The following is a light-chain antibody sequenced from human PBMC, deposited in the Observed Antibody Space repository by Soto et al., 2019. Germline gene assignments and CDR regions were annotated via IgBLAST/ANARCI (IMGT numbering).Light chain of an antibody. CDR3: QQYNTYPLT. J-gene: IGKJ4*01. Sequence: DIQMTQSPSTLSASVGDRVTITCRPSQSISIWLAWYQQKPGKAPKLLIYKASSLQSGVPSRFSGSGSGTEFTLTITSLQPDDFATYHCQQYNTYPLTFGGGTTVELK. CDR1: QSISIW. V-gene: IGKV1-5*03. CDR2: KAS.